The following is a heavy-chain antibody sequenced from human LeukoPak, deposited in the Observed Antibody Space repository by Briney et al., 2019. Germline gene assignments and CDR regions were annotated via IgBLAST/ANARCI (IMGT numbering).Heavy chain of an antibody. CDR2: ISSSSSYI. V-gene: IGHV3-21*01. CDR1: GFTFSSYS. D-gene: IGHD3-10*01. Sequence: GSLRLSCAASGFTFSSYSMNWVRQAPGKGLEWVSSISSSSSYIYYADSVKGRFTISRDNAKNSLYLQMNSLRAEDTAVYYCARVRAFGEFGYYYYGMDVWGQGTTVTVSS. CDR3: ARVRAFGEFGYYYYGMDV. J-gene: IGHJ6*02.